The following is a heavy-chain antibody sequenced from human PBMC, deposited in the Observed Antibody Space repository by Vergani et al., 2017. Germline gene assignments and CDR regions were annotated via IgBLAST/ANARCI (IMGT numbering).Heavy chain of an antibody. CDR2: MSYDGSNK. CDR1: GFTFSSYS. D-gene: IGHD4-23*01. J-gene: IGHJ4*02. Sequence: VQLVESGGGLVQPGGSLRLSCAASGFTFSSYSMNWVRQAPGKGREWVAVMSYDGSNKYYANSVKGRFTISRDNSKNTLYLQMNSLRAEDTAVYYCAKVSAADYGGSDYWGQGTLVTVSS. CDR3: AKVSAADYGGSDY. V-gene: IGHV3-30*18.